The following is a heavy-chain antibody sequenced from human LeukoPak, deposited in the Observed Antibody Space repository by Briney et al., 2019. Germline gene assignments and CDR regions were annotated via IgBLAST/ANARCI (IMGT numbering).Heavy chain of an antibody. Sequence: PSETLSLTCTVSGGSISSYYWSWIRQPPGKGLEWIGYIYYSGSTNYNPSLKSRVTISVDTSKNQFSLKLSSVTAADTAVYYCARGLFHFWSGPYFDYWGQGTLVTVSS. CDR3: ARGLFHFWSGPYFDY. D-gene: IGHD3-3*02. J-gene: IGHJ4*02. CDR1: GGSISSYY. V-gene: IGHV4-59*12. CDR2: IYYSGST.